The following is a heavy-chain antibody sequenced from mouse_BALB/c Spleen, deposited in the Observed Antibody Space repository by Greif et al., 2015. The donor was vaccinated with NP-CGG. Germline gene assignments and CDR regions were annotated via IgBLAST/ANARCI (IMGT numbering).Heavy chain of an antibody. D-gene: IGHD3-1*01. Sequence: VQLQQSGAELVKPGASVKLSCTASGFNIKDTYMHWVKQGPEQGLEWIGRIDPANGNTKYDPKFQGKATITADTPSNTAYLQLSSLTSEDTAVYYCARARPYYAMDYWGQGTSVTVSS. J-gene: IGHJ4*01. CDR2: IDPANGNT. CDR3: ARARPYYAMDY. V-gene: IGHV14-3*02. CDR1: GFNIKDTY.